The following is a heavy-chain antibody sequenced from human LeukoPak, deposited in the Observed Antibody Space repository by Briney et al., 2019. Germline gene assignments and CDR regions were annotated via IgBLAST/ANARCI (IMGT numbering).Heavy chain of an antibody. CDR1: GFTCSNYC. D-gene: IGHD4-17*01. V-gene: IGHV3-48*02. CDR3: ARGTYGEYGGPAY. CDR2: LSSSGSPK. Sequence: GSLRFSCAASGFTCSNYCMIWLGQAPGKGLEGVLYLSSSGSPKYYEHSVRGRFTIYRDNAENSLFLQMNSLRDEDTAVYYCARGTYGEYGGPAYWGQGTLVTVSS. J-gene: IGHJ4*02.